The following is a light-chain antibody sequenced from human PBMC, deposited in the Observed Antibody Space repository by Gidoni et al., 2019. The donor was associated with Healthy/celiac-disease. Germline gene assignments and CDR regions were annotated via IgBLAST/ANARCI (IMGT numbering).Light chain of an antibody. Sequence: QSVLTQPPSASGTPAQRVTTSCLGSSSILGSNTVNCYHPLAVTTPKLLIYTNNPRPSGVPDRFSGSKSGTSASLANSGLQSEEEADYYCAAWDNSLNGPMFGGGTKLTVL. CDR2: TNN. CDR3: AAWDNSLNGPM. J-gene: IGLJ3*02. V-gene: IGLV1-44*01. CDR1: SSILGSNT.